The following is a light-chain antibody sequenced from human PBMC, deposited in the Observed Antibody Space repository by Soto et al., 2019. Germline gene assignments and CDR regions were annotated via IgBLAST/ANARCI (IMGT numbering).Light chain of an antibody. CDR3: QQYVSWA. V-gene: IGKV3-20*01. Sequence: EIVLTQSPGTLSVSPGERATLSCRASQTISSNYLAWYQQKPGQAPSLLIYGTSNMATGIPDRFSGSGSGTAFNLTISSLDPQDSAVDYCQQYVSWAFGQGTKVEIK. J-gene: IGKJ1*01. CDR1: QTISSNY. CDR2: GTS.